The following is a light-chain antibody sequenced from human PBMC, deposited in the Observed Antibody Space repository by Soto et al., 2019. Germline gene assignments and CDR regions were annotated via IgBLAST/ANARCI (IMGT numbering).Light chain of an antibody. V-gene: IGLV2-14*01. CDR3: SSYTSSSHVV. CDR2: DVS. J-gene: IGLJ2*01. CDR1: SSDVGGYNY. Sequence: QSALTQPASVSGSPGQSITISCTGTSSDVGGYNYVSWYQLHPGKAPKLMIYDVSNRPSGVSNRFSGSKSGNTASLTISGLQAEDEADYYCSSYTSSSHVVFGGGTKLTVL.